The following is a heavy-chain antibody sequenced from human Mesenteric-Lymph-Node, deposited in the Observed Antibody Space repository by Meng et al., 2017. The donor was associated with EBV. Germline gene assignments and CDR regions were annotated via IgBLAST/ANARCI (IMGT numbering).Heavy chain of an antibody. D-gene: IGHD3-22*01. J-gene: IGHJ5*02. CDR3: ARLDSSGYYTGWFDP. CDR2: IYHSGST. V-gene: IGHV4-30-2*01. Sequence: QLQLQESGSGPVKPSQTLSLTCAVSGGSISSGGYSWSWIRQPPGKGLEWIGYIYHSGSTYYNPSLKSRVTISVDRSKNQFSLKLSSVTAADTAVYYCARLDSSGYYTGWFDPWGQGTLVTVFS. CDR1: GGSISSGGYS.